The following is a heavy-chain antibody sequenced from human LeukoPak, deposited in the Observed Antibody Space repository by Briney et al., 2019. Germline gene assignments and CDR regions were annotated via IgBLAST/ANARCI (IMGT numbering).Heavy chain of an antibody. J-gene: IGHJ4*02. CDR1: GGTFSSYA. D-gene: IGHD1-26*01. CDR2: IIPFSETA. CDR3: ARGWEPHLLFY. V-gene: IGHV1-69*15. Sequence: ASVKVSCKASGGTFSSYAINWVRQAPGQGLEWMGRIIPFSETAQYAQKFQGRVTITADESTSTAYMELSSLRSEDTAVYYCARGWEPHLLFYWGQGTLVTVSS.